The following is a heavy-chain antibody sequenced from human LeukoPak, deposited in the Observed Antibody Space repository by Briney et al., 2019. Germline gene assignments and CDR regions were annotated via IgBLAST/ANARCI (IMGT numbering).Heavy chain of an antibody. CDR3: ARGRYYCSSTSCPNWFDP. CDR1: GGSFSGYY. D-gene: IGHD2-2*01. V-gene: IGHV4-34*01. Sequence: SETLSLTCAVYGGSFSGYYWSWTRQPPGKGLEWIGEINHSGSTNYNPSLKSRVTISVDTSKNQFSLKLSSVTAADTAVYYCARGRYYCSSTSCPNWFDPWGQGTLVTVSS. J-gene: IGHJ5*02. CDR2: INHSGST.